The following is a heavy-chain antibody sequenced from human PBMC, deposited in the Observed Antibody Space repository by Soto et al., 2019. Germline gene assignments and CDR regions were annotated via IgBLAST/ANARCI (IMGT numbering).Heavy chain of an antibody. J-gene: IGHJ1*01. CDR1: GGSISSGGYY. CDR3: ARGPYCGGDCPAEYFQH. V-gene: IGHV4-31*03. D-gene: IGHD2-21*02. CDR2: IYYSGST. Sequence: SETLSLTCTVSGGSISSGGYYWSWIRRHPGKGLEWIGYIYYSGSTYYNPSLKSRVTISVDTSKNQFSLKLSSVTAADTAVYYCARGPYCGGDCPAEYFQHWGQGTLVTVSS.